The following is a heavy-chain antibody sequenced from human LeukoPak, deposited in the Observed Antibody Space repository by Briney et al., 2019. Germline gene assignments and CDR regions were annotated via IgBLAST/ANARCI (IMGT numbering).Heavy chain of an antibody. Sequence: ASVKVSCKASGYTFISYGISWVRQAPGQGLEWMGWISTYNGNTKYAQKLQGRVTLTTDTSTRTVYMELRSLRSDDTAVYYCARARGSSSSQDYYVDYWGQGTLVTASS. V-gene: IGHV1-18*04. CDR2: ISTYNGNT. CDR3: ARARGSSSSQDYYVDY. CDR1: GYTFISYG. D-gene: IGHD2-2*01. J-gene: IGHJ4*02.